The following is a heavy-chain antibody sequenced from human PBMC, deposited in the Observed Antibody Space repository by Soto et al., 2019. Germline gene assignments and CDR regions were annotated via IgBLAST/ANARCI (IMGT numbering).Heavy chain of an antibody. V-gene: IGHV1-8*01. D-gene: IGHD6-13*01. CDR1: GYTFTSYD. CDR3: ARERSAAGTGWFDP. Sequence: QVQLVQSGAEVKKSGASVKVSCKASGYTFTSYDINWVRQATGQGLEWMGWMNPNSGNTGYAQKFQGRVTMTRNTSISTAYMELSILRYEDTAVYYCARERSAAGTGWFDPWGQGTLVTVSS. CDR2: MNPNSGNT. J-gene: IGHJ5*02.